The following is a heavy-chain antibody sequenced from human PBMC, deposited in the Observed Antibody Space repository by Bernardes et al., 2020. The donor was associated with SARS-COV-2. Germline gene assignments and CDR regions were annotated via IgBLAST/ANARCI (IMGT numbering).Heavy chain of an antibody. CDR1: WGSISTSSYY. D-gene: IGHD3-10*01. V-gene: IGHV4-39*01. CDR2: IYYSGIT. J-gene: IGHJ4*02. CDR3: ARQSLWFGEFELGEFDY. Sequence: TLCPTSTLSWGSISTSSYYWGWILPPPGKGLEWIGRIYYSGITYYNPSLKSRVTISVDTSMNQFSLKLSSVTAADTAVYYCARQSLWFGEFELGEFDYWGQGTLVTVSS.